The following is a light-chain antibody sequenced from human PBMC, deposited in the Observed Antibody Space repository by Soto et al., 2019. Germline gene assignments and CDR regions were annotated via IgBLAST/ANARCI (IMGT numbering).Light chain of an antibody. V-gene: IGKV3-20*01. CDR1: QSVSSSY. Sequence: ETVLTQSPGTLSLSPGERATLSCRASQSVSSSYLAWYQQKPGQAPRLLIYDASSRATCIPDRFSGSGSGTDFTLTISRLEPADFAVYYCQQYVRSPPSWTFGQGTKVEIK. CDR3: QQYVRSPPSWT. CDR2: DAS. J-gene: IGKJ1*01.